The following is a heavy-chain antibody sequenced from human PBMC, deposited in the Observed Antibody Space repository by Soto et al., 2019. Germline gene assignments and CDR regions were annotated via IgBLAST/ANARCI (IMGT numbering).Heavy chain of an antibody. D-gene: IGHD6-19*01. CDR2: IYPGDSDT. J-gene: IGHJ6*02. CDR3: ARQGFGAYSSGYKKDYYYYYGMDV. V-gene: IGHV5-51*01. CDR1: GYSFTSYW. Sequence: GESLKISCKGSGYSFTSYWIGWVRQMPGKGLEWMGIIYPGDSDTRYSPSFQGQVTISADKSISTAYLQWSSLKASDTAMYYCARQGFGAYSSGYKKDYYYYYGMDVWGQGTTVTVSS.